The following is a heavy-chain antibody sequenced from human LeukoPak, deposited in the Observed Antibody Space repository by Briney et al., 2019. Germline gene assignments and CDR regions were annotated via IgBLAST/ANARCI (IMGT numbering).Heavy chain of an antibody. Sequence: SVKVSCKASGYTFTSYGISWVRQAPGQGLEWMGGIIPIFGTANYAQKFQGRVTITADESTSTAYMELSSLRSEDTAVYYCARGDGYYKYYFDYWGQGTLVTVSS. CDR1: GYTFTSYG. CDR3: ARGDGYYKYYFDY. V-gene: IGHV1-69*13. CDR2: IIPIFGTA. J-gene: IGHJ4*02. D-gene: IGHD5-24*01.